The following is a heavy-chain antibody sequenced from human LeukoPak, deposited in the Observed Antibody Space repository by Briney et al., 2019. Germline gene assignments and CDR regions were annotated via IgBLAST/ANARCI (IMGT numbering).Heavy chain of an antibody. CDR2: IYPGDSDT. CDR3: ARPASDYDILTGYYYLYYFDY. V-gene: IGHV5-51*01. J-gene: IGHJ4*02. CDR1: GYTFTNYW. D-gene: IGHD3-9*01. Sequence: GESLKISCKASGYTFTNYWIGWVRQMPGKGLEWMGIIYPGDSDTRYSPSFQGQVTISADKSISTAYLQWSSLKASDTAMYYCARPASDYDILTGYYYLYYFDYWGQGTLVTVSS.